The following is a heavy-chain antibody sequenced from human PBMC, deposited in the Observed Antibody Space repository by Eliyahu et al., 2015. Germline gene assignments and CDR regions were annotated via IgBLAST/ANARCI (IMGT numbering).Heavy chain of an antibody. CDR3: ARGDIATIDY. CDR1: GFTFSSYS. CDR2: ISSSSSYI. V-gene: IGHV3-21*01. Sequence: EVQLVESGGGLVKPGGSLRLSCAAXGFTFSSYSMNXVRQAPGKGLEWVSSISSSSSYIYYTDSVKGRFTISRDNAKNSLYLQMNSLRAEDTAVYYCARGDIATIDYWGQGTLVTVSS. D-gene: IGHD5-12*01. J-gene: IGHJ4*02.